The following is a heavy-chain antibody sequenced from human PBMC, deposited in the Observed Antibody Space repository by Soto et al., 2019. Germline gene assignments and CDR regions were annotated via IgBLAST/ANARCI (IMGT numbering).Heavy chain of an antibody. CDR3: ARVGPTKRIKRGYYFDH. Sequence: GGSLRLSCAASGFSFSSHAMHLVRQSPGKGLEWVAVISFDGSGQDYADSVKGRFTISRDASKKTVYLQMNSLRPEDTAMYYCARVGPTKRIKRGYYFDHWGQGICVTVSS. CDR1: GFSFSSHA. D-gene: IGHD5-18*01. J-gene: IGHJ4*02. V-gene: IGHV3-30-3*01. CDR2: ISFDGSGQ.